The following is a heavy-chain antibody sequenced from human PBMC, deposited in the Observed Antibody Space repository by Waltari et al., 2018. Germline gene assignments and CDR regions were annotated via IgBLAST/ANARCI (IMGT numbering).Heavy chain of an antibody. CDR2: ITTTSNTI. V-gene: IGHV3-48*03. D-gene: IGHD3-3*01. Sequence: LVASGGGLVQPGGSLRLSCAASRFTFSSYEMAWVRQAPGKGPEWISYITTTSNTIYYADSVKGRFTISRDNAKDLLYLQMNSLRAEDTAVYYCARSRFLETRYGMDVWGPGTTVTVS. CDR1: RFTFSSYE. CDR3: ARSRFLETRYGMDV. J-gene: IGHJ6*02.